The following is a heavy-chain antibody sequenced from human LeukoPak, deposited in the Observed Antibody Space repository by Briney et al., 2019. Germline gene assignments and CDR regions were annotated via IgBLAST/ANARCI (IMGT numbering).Heavy chain of an antibody. J-gene: IGHJ4*02. V-gene: IGHV4-34*01. CDR2: INHSGST. CDR3: SRESGAFCPFGY. D-gene: IGHD1-26*01. Sequence: SETLSLTCAVYGGSFSGYYWSWIRQPPGKGLEWIGEINHSGSTNYNPSLNGRVTMSLDKSSNQLSLNLTSVTAAGTATYYCSRESGAFCPFGYWGQGTLVIVSS. CDR1: GGSFSGYY.